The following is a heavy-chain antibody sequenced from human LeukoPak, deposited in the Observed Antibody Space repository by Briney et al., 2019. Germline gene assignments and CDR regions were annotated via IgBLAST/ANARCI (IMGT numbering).Heavy chain of an antibody. CDR1: GYTFTGYY. CDR2: INPNSGGT. D-gene: IGHD5-18*01. Sequence: ASVKVSCKASGYTFTGYYMHWVRQAPGQGLEWMGWINPNSGGTNYAQKFQGRVTMTRDTSISTAYMELSRLRSDDTAVYYCARGGGRGYSYGFLDYWGQGTLVTVSS. CDR3: ARGGGRGYSYGFLDY. V-gene: IGHV1-2*02. J-gene: IGHJ4*02.